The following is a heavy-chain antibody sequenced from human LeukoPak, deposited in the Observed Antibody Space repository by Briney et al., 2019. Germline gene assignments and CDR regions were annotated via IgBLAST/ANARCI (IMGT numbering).Heavy chain of an antibody. CDR2: ISWNSGSI. V-gene: IGHV3-9*01. J-gene: IGHJ6*02. CDR1: GFSFDDYA. D-gene: IGHD2-15*01. Sequence: GGSLRLSCAASGFSFDDYAMHWVRQAPGKGLEWVSGISWNSGSIGYADPVKGRFTISRDNAKNSLYLQMNSLRAEDTALYYCVRDCSGGSCYSGRGYYYGMDVWGQGTTVTVAS. CDR3: VRDCSGGSCYSGRGYYYGMDV.